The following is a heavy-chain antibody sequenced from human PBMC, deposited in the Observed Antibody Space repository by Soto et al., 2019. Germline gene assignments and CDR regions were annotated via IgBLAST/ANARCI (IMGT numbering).Heavy chain of an antibody. J-gene: IGHJ6*02. D-gene: IGHD3-10*01. Sequence: ASVKVSCKASGYTFTSYGISWVRQAPGQGLEWMGWISAYNGNTNYAQKLQGRVTMTTDTSTSTAHMGLRSLRSDDTAVYYCARALVTMIRGVISAIVYYGMDVWGQGTTVTVS. CDR2: ISAYNGNT. V-gene: IGHV1-18*01. CDR1: GYTFTSYG. CDR3: ARALVTMIRGVISAIVYYGMDV.